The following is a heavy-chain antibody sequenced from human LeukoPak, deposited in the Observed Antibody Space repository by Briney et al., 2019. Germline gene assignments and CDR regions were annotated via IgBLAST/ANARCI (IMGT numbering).Heavy chain of an antibody. D-gene: IGHD1-1*01. J-gene: IGHJ4*02. V-gene: IGHV3-30*02. CDR3: AKDGESGSQYTKGYFDY. CDR2: IRYDGSNK. Sequence: GGSLRLSCAASGFTFSSYEMNWVRPPPGKGMEWVASIRYDGSNKIYTDSVKGRFTISRDNPSNTVYLQMTGLRAKDTAVNYCAKDGESGSQYTKGYFDYWGQGTLVTVSS. CDR1: GFTFSSYE.